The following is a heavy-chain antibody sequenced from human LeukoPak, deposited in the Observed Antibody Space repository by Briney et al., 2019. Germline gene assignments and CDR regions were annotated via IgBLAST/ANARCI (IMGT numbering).Heavy chain of an antibody. J-gene: IGHJ4*02. CDR1: GYTFTSYY. CDR2: INPSGGST. Sequence: ASVTVSCKASGYTFTSYYMHWVRQAPGQGLEWMGIINPSGGSTNYAQKFQGRVTMTRNTSISTAYMELSSLRSEDTAVYYCTTGGFDYWGQGTLVTVSS. CDR3: TTGGFDY. V-gene: IGHV1-46*03.